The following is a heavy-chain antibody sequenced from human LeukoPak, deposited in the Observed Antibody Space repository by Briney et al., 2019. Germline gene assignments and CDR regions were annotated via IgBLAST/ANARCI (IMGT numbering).Heavy chain of an antibody. CDR2: ISYDGSNK. D-gene: IGHD5-18*01. CDR3: ARDRYNYGFFDI. V-gene: IGHV3-30-3*01. J-gene: IGHJ3*02. Sequence: PGGSLRLSCAASGFTFSSYAMHWVQREPGKGPARVAVISYDGSNKYYAVSVRGRFTISRDNAKKSLYLQMNSLRADDTAIYYCARDRYNYGFFDIWGRGTAVIVSS. CDR1: GFTFSSYA.